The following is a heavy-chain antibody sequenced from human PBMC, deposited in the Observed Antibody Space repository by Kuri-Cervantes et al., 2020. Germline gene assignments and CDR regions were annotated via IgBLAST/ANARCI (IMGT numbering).Heavy chain of an antibody. Sequence: GESLKISCAASGFTFSNYGMHWVRQAPGKGLEWVAVISYDGSNKYYADSVKGRFTISRDNSKNTLYLQMNSLRPEDTAVYYCAPTDTTETFDYWGQGTLVTVSS. CDR1: GFTFSNYG. CDR2: ISYDGSNK. V-gene: IGHV3-30*03. J-gene: IGHJ4*02. D-gene: IGHD1-14*01. CDR3: APTDTTETFDY.